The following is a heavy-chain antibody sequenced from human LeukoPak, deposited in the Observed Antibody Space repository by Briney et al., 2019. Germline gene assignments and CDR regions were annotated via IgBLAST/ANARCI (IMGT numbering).Heavy chain of an antibody. CDR2: VNHSGNT. CDR3: ARGQYNWTYVVRRVVSYFDF. Sequence: SETLTLTCGVSSESLSGYYWSWIRQPPGKGLEWIGEVNHSGNTNYNPSLKSRVTISVDTSKKQFSLKLTSVTAEDTAVYYCARGQYNWTYVVRRVVSYFDFWGQGSLVIVS. CDR1: SESLSGYY. V-gene: IGHV4-34*01. D-gene: IGHD3-10*01. J-gene: IGHJ4*02.